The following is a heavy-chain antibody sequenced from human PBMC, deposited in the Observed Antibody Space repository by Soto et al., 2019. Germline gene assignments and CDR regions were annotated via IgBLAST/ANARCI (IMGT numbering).Heavy chain of an antibody. V-gene: IGHV1-8*01. Sequence: ASLKVSCKASGYTFTSYDINWVRQATGQGLEWMGWMNPNSGNTGYAQKFQGRVTMTRNTSISTAYMELSSLRSEDTAVYYCARGGPGIIAVAGTERDDAFDSWGQGTMVTVSS. CDR3: ARGGPGIIAVAGTERDDAFDS. CDR2: MNPNSGNT. CDR1: GYTFTSYD. D-gene: IGHD6-19*01. J-gene: IGHJ3*02.